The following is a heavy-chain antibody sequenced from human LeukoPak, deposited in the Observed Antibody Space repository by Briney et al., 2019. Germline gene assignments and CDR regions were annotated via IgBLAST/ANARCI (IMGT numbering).Heavy chain of an antibody. CDR3: ARTTEGYCSSASCFGFSYSYYMDV. V-gene: IGHV4-59*01. J-gene: IGHJ6*03. CDR2: IYYSGST. CDR1: GGSISSYY. Sequence: SETLSLTCTVSGGSISSYYWSWIRQPPAKGLEWIGYIYYSGSTNYNPSLKSRVTISVDTSKDQFSLKLSSVIAADTAVYYCARTTEGYCSSASCFGFSYSYYMDVWGKGTTVTVSS. D-gene: IGHD2-2*01.